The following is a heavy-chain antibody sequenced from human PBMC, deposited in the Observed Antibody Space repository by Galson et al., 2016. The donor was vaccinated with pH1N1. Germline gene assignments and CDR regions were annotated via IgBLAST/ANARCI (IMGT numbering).Heavy chain of an antibody. CDR2: ISPDSGGT. CDR3: ATSSPHITGTTGFFGLDV. V-gene: IGHV1-2*04. D-gene: IGHD1-7*01. J-gene: IGHJ6*02. CDR1: TYSFSGYY. Sequence: SVKVSCKASTYSFSGYYIHWVRQAPGQGLEWMGWISPDSGGTVYAQKFQDWVTMTWDTSISTTYMGVTRLTSDDTAVYFCATSSPHITGTTGFFGLDVWGLGTTVTVSS.